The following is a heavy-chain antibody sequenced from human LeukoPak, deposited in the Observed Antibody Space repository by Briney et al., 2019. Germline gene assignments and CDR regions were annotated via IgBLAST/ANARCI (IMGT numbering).Heavy chain of an antibody. Sequence: GGSLRLSCAASGFTFISYGVHWVRQAPGKGLEWVAFIRYDGSNKYYADSVKGRFTISRDNSKNTLFLQMNSLRADDTAVYYCAKDLPEYYGSGSYGFDYWGEGTLVTVSS. V-gene: IGHV3-30*02. CDR3: AKDLPEYYGSGSYGFDY. CDR1: GFTFISYG. CDR2: IRYDGSNK. J-gene: IGHJ4*02. D-gene: IGHD3-10*01.